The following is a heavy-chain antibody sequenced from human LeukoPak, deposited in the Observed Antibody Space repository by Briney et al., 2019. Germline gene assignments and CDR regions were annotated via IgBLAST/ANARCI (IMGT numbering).Heavy chain of an antibody. D-gene: IGHD1-26*01. V-gene: IGHV4-28*01. Sequence: MASDTLSLTCAVPGYSISSNSWWGWIRQPPGKGLEWIGYIYYSGTTYYNSSLKSRVTMSVDTSKNQFSLKLNSVTAVDTAVYYCALYDGTYGYFDYWGQGSLVTVSS. J-gene: IGHJ4*02. CDR2: IYYSGTT. CDR3: ALYDGTYGYFDY. CDR1: GYSISSNSW.